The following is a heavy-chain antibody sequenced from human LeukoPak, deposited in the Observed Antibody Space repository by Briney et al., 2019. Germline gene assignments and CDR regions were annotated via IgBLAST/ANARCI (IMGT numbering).Heavy chain of an antibody. Sequence: GGSLRLSCAASGFTFNNYWMNGVRQAPGKGLEWVANISPDGREKKYVDSLKGRFTISRDNAKNSVFLQMNSLTAEDTAVYFCARPTDEFRLDLWGQGTLVTVSS. CDR1: GFTFNNYW. V-gene: IGHV3-7*01. J-gene: IGHJ5*02. D-gene: IGHD4-11*01. CDR2: ISPDGREK. CDR3: ARPTDEFRLDL.